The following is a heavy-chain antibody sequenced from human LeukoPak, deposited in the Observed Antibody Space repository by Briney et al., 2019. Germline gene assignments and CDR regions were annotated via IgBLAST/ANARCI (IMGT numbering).Heavy chain of an antibody. J-gene: IGHJ4*02. CDR3: VGLWFGELFYFDY. V-gene: IGHV3-30*03. CDR2: ISYDGSNK. CDR1: GFTFSSYG. Sequence: VGSLRLSCAASGFTFSSYGMHWVRQAPGKGLEWVAVISYDGSNKYYADSVKGRFTISRDNSKNTLYLQMNSLRAEDTAVYYCVGLWFGELFYFDYWGQGTLVTVSS. D-gene: IGHD3-10*01.